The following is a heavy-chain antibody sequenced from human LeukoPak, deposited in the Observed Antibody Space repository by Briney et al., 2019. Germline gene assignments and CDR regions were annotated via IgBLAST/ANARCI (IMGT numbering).Heavy chain of an antibody. V-gene: IGHV3-66*01. J-gene: IGHJ4*02. CDR2: IYSGGST. CDR1: EFSVGSNC. D-gene: IGHD6-6*01. Sequence: GGSLRLSCAASEFSVGSNCMTWVRQAPGKGLEWVSLIYSGGSTYYADSVKGRFTISRDNSKNTLYLQMNSLRVEDTAVYYCARGGAARPDFWGQGTLVTVSS. CDR3: ARGGAARPDF.